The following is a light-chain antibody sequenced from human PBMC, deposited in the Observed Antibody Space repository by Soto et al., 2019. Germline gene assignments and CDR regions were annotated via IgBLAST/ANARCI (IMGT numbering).Light chain of an antibody. J-gene: IGKJ4*01. V-gene: IGKV3-15*01. CDR2: GAS. Sequence: EVVMTQSPVTLSVSPGEGATLSCRASPSVISYLAWYQQKPGQAPRLLIYGASTRATDVPARFSGTGSGTEFTLTISSVQPEEFGVYYCQQYNNWPWLTFGGGTKVEIK. CDR3: QQYNNWPWLT. CDR1: PSVISY.